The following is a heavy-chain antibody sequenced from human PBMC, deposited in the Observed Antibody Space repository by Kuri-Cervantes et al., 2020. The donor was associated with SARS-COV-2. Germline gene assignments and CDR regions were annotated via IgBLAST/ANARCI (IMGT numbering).Heavy chain of an antibody. J-gene: IGHJ4*02. D-gene: IGHD3-22*01. CDR2: IYYSGST. CDR3: ARAPGYYDSSGYYNNYFDY. CDR1: GGSFSGYY. V-gene: IGHV4-30-4*08. Sequence: SETLSLTCAVYGGSFSGYYWSWIRQPPGKGLEWIGYIYYSGSTYYNPSLKSRVTISVDTSKNQFSLKLSSVTAADTAVYYCARAPGYYDSSGYYNNYFDYWGQGTLVTVSS.